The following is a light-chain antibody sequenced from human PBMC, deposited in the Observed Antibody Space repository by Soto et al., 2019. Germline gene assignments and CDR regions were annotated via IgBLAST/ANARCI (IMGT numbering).Light chain of an antibody. CDR1: QSVDSN. V-gene: IGKV3D-15*01. CDR3: QQYDNWPLT. Sequence: EIVMTQSPATLSVSPGERTTLSCRASQSVDSNLAPYQQKPGQDPRRLIFGASTRATGIPARFSGSGSRTDVTLTISSRQSEDFGVYFCQQYDNWPLTFGGGTKVEIK. CDR2: GAS. J-gene: IGKJ4*01.